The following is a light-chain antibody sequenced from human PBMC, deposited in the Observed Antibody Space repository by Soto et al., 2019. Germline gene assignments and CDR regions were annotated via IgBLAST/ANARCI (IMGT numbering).Light chain of an antibody. CDR2: AAS. Sequence: AIRMTQSPSSFSASTGDRVTITCRASQGISSYLAWYQQKPGKAPKLLIYAASTLQSGVPSRFSGSGSGTDFTLTISCLPSEDFATYYCQQYYSYPWTFDQGTKVEIK. CDR3: QQYYSYPWT. V-gene: IGKV1-8*01. J-gene: IGKJ1*01. CDR1: QGISSY.